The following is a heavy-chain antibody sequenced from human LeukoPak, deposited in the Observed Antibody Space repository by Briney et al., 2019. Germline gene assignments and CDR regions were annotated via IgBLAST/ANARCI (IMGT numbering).Heavy chain of an antibody. V-gene: IGHV1-3*01. Sequence: ASVKVSCTASGYTFTSYAMHWVRQAPGQRLEWMGWINAGNGNTKYSQKFQGRVTITRDTSASTAYMELSSLRSEDTAVYYCARARTSDYYDSSGYYYPFDYWGQGTLVTVSS. CDR3: ARARTSDYYDSSGYYYPFDY. CDR2: INAGNGNT. D-gene: IGHD3-22*01. CDR1: GYTFTSYA. J-gene: IGHJ4*02.